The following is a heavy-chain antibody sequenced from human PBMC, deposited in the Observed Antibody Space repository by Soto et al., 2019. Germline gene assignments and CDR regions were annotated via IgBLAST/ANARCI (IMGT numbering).Heavy chain of an antibody. V-gene: IGHV4-39*01. CDR2: IHYSGST. CDR3: ARHGYYYGSGNDMGV. D-gene: IGHD3-10*01. Sequence: QLQLQESGPGLVKPSETLSLTCTVSGGSISSPSYYWAWIRQPPGKGLEWMGSIHYSGSTYYSPXXXXXXXXXXXXXXXXXXXXXXXVTAADTSVYYCARHGYYYGSGNDMGVWGKGTTVTVSS. CDR1: GGSISSPSYY. J-gene: IGHJ6*03.